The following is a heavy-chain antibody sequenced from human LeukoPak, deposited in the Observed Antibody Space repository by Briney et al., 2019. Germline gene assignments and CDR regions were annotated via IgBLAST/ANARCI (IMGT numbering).Heavy chain of an antibody. J-gene: IGHJ6*04. D-gene: IGHD2-15*01. CDR2: IYHSGST. CDR3: ARVVVVAATDYGMDV. CDR1: GGSISRGGYY. V-gene: IGHV4-31*03. Sequence: PSQTLSLTRTVSGGSISRGGYYWSWIRQHTGTGLEWIGYIYHSGSTYYNPSLKSRVTISVDTSKNQFSLKLSSVTAADTAVYYCARVVVVAATDYGMDVWGKGTTVTVSS.